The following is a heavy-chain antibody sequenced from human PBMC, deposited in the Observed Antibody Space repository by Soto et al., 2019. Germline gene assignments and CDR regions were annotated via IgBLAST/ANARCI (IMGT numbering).Heavy chain of an antibody. V-gene: IGHV3-66*02. CDR1: GFTVSSNY. J-gene: IGHJ4*02. Sequence: GGSLRLSCAASGFTVSSNYMSWVRQAPGKGLEWVSVIYSGGSTYYADSVKGRFTISRDNSKNTLYLQMNSLRAEDTAVYYCVREGRSSSSYYYGSGSYYFDYWGQGTLVTVSS. CDR3: VREGRSSSSYYYGSGSYYFDY. D-gene: IGHD3-10*01. CDR2: IYSGGST.